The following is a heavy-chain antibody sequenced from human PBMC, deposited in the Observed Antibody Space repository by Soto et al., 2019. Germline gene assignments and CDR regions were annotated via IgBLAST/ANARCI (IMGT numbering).Heavy chain of an antibody. CDR3: ARGDREDIAVVMGVRPGEYGVDV. D-gene: IGHD2-15*01. CDR1: GFTFRNYA. CDR2: ISYDGGNK. J-gene: IGHJ6*02. V-gene: IGHV3-30-3*01. Sequence: QVHLVESGGGVVQPGRSLRLSCAASGFTFRNYAMHWVRQAPGKGLECVAVISYDGGNKFYRDYVKGRFTISRDNSKNTLYLQINSLRYEDTAVYYCARGDREDIAVVMGVRPGEYGVDVWGQGTTVTVSS.